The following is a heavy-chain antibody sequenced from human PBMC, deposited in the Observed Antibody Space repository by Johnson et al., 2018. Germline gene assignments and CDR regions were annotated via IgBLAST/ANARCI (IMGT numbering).Heavy chain of an antibody. J-gene: IGHJ6*03. CDR2: IYYSGST. V-gene: IGHV4-39*07. CDR3: AGGKGGYGLYYYYMDV. D-gene: IGHD5-18*01. Sequence: QVQLQESGPGLVKPSETLSLTCTVSGGSISSSSYYWGWIRQPPGKGLEWIGSIYYSGSTYYNPSLKSRVTISVDTSKNQFSLKLSSVTAADTAVYSCAGGKGGYGLYYYYMDVWGKGTTVTVSS. CDR1: GGSISSSSYY.